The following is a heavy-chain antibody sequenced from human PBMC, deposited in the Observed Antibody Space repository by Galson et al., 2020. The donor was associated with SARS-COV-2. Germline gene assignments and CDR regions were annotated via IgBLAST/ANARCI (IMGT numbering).Heavy chain of an antibody. Sequence: SETLSLTCSVSGGSINDYYWSWIRQPPGKGLEWIGYIYYTGSTKYNPSLNNRVTISLDTSKNQFSLELSSVTAADTAVYYCARDEGYCGGDSCCRGTGYYYGMDVWGHGTTVTVSS. CDR1: GGSINDYY. D-gene: IGHD2-15*01. CDR2: IYYTGST. CDR3: ARDEGYCGGDSCCRGTGYYYGMDV. J-gene: IGHJ6*02. V-gene: IGHV4-59*13.